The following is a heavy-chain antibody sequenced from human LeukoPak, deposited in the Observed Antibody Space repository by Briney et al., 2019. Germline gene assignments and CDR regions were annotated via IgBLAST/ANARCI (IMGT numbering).Heavy chain of an antibody. Sequence: PSETLSLTCAVYGASLSNYNWAWIRQSPVKGLEWIGYIYYSGSTNYNPSLKSRVTISVDTSKNQFSLKLSSVTAADTAVYYCARDRGYYYGSGSYSIGSYYGMDVWGQGTTVTVSS. V-gene: IGHV4-59*01. CDR3: ARDRGYYYGSGSYSIGSYYGMDV. D-gene: IGHD3-10*01. CDR1: GASLSNYN. CDR2: IYYSGST. J-gene: IGHJ6*02.